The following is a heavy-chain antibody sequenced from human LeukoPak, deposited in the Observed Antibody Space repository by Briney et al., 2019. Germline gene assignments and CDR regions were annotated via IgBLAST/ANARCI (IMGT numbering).Heavy chain of an antibody. CDR2: ISSSGNTI. D-gene: IGHD1-1*01. Sequence: GGSLRLSCAVSGFTFSDYYMSWIRQAPGKGLEWVSYISSSGNTIYYADSVKGRFTISRDNAKKTLYLQMSSLRVEDTAVYYCARHWNDDGGCFDYWGQGALVTVSS. CDR1: GFTFSDYY. V-gene: IGHV3-11*01. CDR3: ARHWNDDGGCFDY. J-gene: IGHJ4*02.